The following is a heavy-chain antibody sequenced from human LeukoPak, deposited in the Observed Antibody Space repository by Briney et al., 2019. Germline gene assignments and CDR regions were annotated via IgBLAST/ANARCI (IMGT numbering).Heavy chain of an antibody. Sequence: PGGSLRLSCAASGFTFSSYWMNWARQAPGKGLEWVASINHNGNVNYYVDSVKGRFTISRDNAKNSLYLQMSNLRAEDTAVYYCASLTYYYDSSGRDAFDIWGQGTMVTVSS. CDR2: INHNGNVN. CDR1: GFTFSSYW. J-gene: IGHJ3*02. V-gene: IGHV3-7*03. D-gene: IGHD3-22*01. CDR3: ASLTYYYDSSGRDAFDI.